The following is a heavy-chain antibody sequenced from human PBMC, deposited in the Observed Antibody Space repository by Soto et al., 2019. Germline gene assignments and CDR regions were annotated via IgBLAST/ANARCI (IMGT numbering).Heavy chain of an antibody. D-gene: IGHD3-22*01. J-gene: IGHJ6*02. CDR1: GYTFTSYG. V-gene: IGHV1-18*04. CDR2: ISAYNGNT. Sequence: ASVKVSCKASGYTFTSYGISWVRQAPGQGLEWMGWISAYNGNTNYAQKLQGRVTMTTDTSTSTAYMELRSLRSDDTAVYYCARELVGRYYDSSGYSSLPLPRYFYGMDVWGQGTTVTVSS. CDR3: ARELVGRYYDSSGYSSLPLPRYFYGMDV.